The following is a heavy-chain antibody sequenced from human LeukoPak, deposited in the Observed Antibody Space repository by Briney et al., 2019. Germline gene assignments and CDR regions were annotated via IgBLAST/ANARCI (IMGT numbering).Heavy chain of an antibody. CDR2: ISSSSSYI. Sequence: GGSLRLSCAASGFTFSSYSMNWVRQAPGKGLGWVSSISSSSSYIYYADSVKGRFTISRDNAKNSLYLQMNSLRAEDTAVYYCARVRDDFWSGQAGYWGQGTLVTVSS. CDR1: GFTFSSYS. J-gene: IGHJ4*02. CDR3: ARVRDDFWSGQAGY. D-gene: IGHD3-3*01. V-gene: IGHV3-21*01.